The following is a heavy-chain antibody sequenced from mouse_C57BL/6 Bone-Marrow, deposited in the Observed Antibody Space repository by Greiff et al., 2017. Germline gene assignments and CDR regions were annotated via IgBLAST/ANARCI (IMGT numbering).Heavy chain of an antibody. Sequence: VQLQQSGGGLVQPGGSLKLSSALSGFTFSDYGLAWVRPAPRKGPEWVAFISNLAYSIYYADTVTGRFTISRENAKNTLYLEMSSLRSEDTSMYYCARRGVYAVYAMDYWGQGDSVTV. CDR1: GFTFSDYG. D-gene: IGHD2-12*01. CDR3: ARRGVYAVYAMDY. V-gene: IGHV5-15*01. J-gene: IGHJ4*01. CDR2: ISNLAYSI.